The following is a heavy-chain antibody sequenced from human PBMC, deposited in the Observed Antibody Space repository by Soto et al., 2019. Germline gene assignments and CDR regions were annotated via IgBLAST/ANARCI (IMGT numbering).Heavy chain of an antibody. J-gene: IGHJ4*02. CDR2: ISGSGGST. CDR3: AKDRVLRYFDWLPLDY. D-gene: IGHD3-9*01. V-gene: IGHV3-23*01. Sequence: GGSLRLSCAGSGFTFSSYAMSWVRQAPWKGLEWVSAISGSGGSTYYADSVKGRFTISRDNSKNTLYLQMNSLRAEDTAVYYCAKDRVLRYFDWLPLDYWGQGTLVTVSS. CDR1: GFTFSSYA.